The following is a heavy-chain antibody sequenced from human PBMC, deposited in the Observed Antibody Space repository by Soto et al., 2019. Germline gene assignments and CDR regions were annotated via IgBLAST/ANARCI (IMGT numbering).Heavy chain of an antibody. CDR3: ALGIARGDYYYMDV. V-gene: IGHV1-18*01. Sequence: QVHLVQSGAEVKEPGDSVKVSCKASGYTFTAYGINWVRQAPGQGLEWMGWVSAYNGVTNYAQKLHGRVAMTTDTSTKTAYMELRSLRPDDTAVYYCALGIARGDYYYMDVWGIGTTVTVSS. J-gene: IGHJ6*03. CDR1: GYTFTAYG. CDR2: VSAYNGVT. D-gene: IGHD3-10*01.